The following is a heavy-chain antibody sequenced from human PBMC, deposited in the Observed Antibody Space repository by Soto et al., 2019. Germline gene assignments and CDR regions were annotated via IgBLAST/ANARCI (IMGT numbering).Heavy chain of an antibody. D-gene: IGHD2-8*01. J-gene: IGHJ4*02. V-gene: IGHV4-39*01. CDR3: GRVMIGTSRHTDSDY. Sequence: PSETLSLTCTVSGASISSRAYYWGWIRQTPGKGLEWIGNIDYNGVTYYNPSLKSRVTVSKDTSKNQFSLKVAPVTAADTAIYYCGRVMIGTSRHTDSDYWGQGTQVTVSS. CDR1: GASISSRAYY. CDR2: IDYNGVT.